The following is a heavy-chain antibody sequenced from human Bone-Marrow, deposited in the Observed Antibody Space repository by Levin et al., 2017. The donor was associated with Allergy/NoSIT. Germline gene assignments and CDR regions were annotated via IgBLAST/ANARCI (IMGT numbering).Heavy chain of an antibody. J-gene: IGHJ5*02. Sequence: RASVKVSCKASGYTFTSYDINWVRQATGQGLEWMGWMNPNSGNTGYAQKFQGRVTMTRNTSISTAYMELSSLRSEDTAVYYCARGPDDYSNYVRRNWFDPWGQGTLVTVSS. CDR1: GYTFTSYD. CDR2: MNPNSGNT. V-gene: IGHV1-8*01. D-gene: IGHD4-11*01. CDR3: ARGPDDYSNYVRRNWFDP.